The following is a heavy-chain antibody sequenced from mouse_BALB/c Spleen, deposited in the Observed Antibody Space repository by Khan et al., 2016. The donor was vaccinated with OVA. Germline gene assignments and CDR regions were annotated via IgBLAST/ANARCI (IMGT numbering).Heavy chain of an antibody. V-gene: IGHV5-17*02. J-gene: IGHJ2*01. Sequence: EVQLQESGGGLVQPGGSRKLSCVASGFTFSSFGMHWVRQAPEKGREWVAYISGDSTTIYYTDTVKGRFTISRDNPRNTLFLQMTSLRSEDMAMYYCTRSYFFGYYFDQWGQGTTLTVSS. CDR2: ISGDSTTI. D-gene: IGHD1-1*01. CDR3: TRSYFFGYYFDQ. CDR1: GFTFSSFG.